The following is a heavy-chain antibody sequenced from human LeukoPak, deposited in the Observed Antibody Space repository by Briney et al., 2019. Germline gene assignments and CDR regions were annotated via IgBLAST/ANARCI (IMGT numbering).Heavy chain of an antibody. CDR2: IYTSGST. CDR1: GGSISSYY. CDR3: ARLSSSGYFLGYYYYMVV. J-gene: IGHJ6*03. D-gene: IGHD3-22*01. V-gene: IGHV4-4*07. Sequence: PSETLSLTCTVSGGSISSYYWSWIRQPAGKGLEWIGRIYTSGSTNYNPSLKSRVTISVDKSKNQFSLKLSSVTAADTAVYYCARLSSSGYFLGYYYYMVVWGKGTTVSVSS.